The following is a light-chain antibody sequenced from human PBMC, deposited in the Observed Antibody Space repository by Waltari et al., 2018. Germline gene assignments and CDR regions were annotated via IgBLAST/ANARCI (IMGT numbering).Light chain of an antibody. CDR3: LLSYYGARV. V-gene: IGLV7-46*01. CDR1: PGDVTSILY. J-gene: IGLJ3*02. Sequence: QAVVTQEPSLTVSPGGTVTLTCASRPGDVTSILYPYWSQQKPGPAPTTPIYDTDNKHSRTPARFSGSLLGGKAALTLSGAQPEDEADYYCLLSYYGARVFGGGTSLTVL. CDR2: DTD.